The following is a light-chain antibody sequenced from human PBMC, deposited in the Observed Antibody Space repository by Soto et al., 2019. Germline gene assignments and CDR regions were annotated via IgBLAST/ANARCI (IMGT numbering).Light chain of an antibody. J-gene: IGKJ4*01. CDR2: DAS. CDR3: QQRSNWPLSLT. Sequence: PGERATLSCRASQSVSSYLAWYQQKPGQAPRLLIYDASTRATGIPARFSGSGSGTDFTLTISSLEPEDFAVYYCQQRSNWPLSLTFGGGTKVEIK. V-gene: IGKV3-11*01. CDR1: QSVSSY.